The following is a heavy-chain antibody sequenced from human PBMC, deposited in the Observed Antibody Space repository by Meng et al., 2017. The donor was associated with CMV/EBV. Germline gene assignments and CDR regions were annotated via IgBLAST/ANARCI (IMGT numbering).Heavy chain of an antibody. D-gene: IGHD3-3*01. Sequence: QVQRPQCVAGQLHPSETLSLTCAVYGGSFGGYVWGWIRQPPGKGLEWIGEINHSGSSNYNPSLKSRVTISVDTSKNQFSLKLSSVTAADTAVYYCARVWVRPAVLRFLKSVRFDPWGQGTLVTVSS. CDR1: GGSFGGYV. CDR3: ARVWVRPAVLRFLKSVRFDP. J-gene: IGHJ5*02. CDR2: INHSGSS. V-gene: IGHV4-34*01.